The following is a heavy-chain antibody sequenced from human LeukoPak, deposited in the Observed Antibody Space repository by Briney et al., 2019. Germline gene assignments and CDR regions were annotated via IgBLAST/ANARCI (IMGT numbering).Heavy chain of an antibody. Sequence: GGSLRLSCAASGFTVSSNYMSWVRQAPGKGLEWVSIIYSGGSTYYADSVKGRFTISRDNSKNTLYPQMNSLRAEDTAVYYCARANWGHPMYYFDYWGQGTLVTVSS. CDR2: IYSGGST. V-gene: IGHV3-66*01. CDR3: ARANWGHPMYYFDY. J-gene: IGHJ4*02. D-gene: IGHD7-27*01. CDR1: GFTVSSNY.